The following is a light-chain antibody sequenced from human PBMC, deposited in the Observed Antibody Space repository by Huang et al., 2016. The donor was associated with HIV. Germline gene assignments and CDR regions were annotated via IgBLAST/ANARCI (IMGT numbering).Light chain of an antibody. CDR3: QQYNNWPQS. J-gene: IGKJ4*01. V-gene: IGKV3-15*01. Sequence: EIVMTQSPATLSVSPGAGATLSCRASQSVSSNLAWYQQNPGQAPRLLIYGGSVRSTVVAARFSGSGSGTEFTLSISRLRSEDFAVYYCQQYNNWPQSFGGGTKVEIK. CDR1: QSVSSN. CDR2: GGS.